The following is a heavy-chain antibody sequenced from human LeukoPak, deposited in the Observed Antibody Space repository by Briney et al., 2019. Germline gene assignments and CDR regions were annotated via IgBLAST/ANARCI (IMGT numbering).Heavy chain of an antibody. D-gene: IGHD2-2*01. Sequence: GGPLRLSCAASGFTFSTYSMNWVRQAPGKGLEWVSYISSRNAIYYADSVKGRFTISRDNARNSLYLQMSSLRAEDTAVYYCARDRCSSTSCSFDYWGQGTLVTVSS. J-gene: IGHJ4*02. CDR2: ISSRNAI. CDR3: ARDRCSSTSCSFDY. CDR1: GFTFSTYS. V-gene: IGHV3-48*01.